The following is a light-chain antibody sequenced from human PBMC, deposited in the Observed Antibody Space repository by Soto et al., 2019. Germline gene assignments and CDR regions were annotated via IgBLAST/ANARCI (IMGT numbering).Light chain of an antibody. CDR1: SSNIGIND. Sequence: QSVLTQPPSASGTPGPRVTISCSGGSSNIGINDVYWYHQLPGTAPKLLIYRNNQRPSEVPDRLSGSKSDTSASLAISGLRSWDRADYYCAAWYGSLSGPVVGGGTKLAVL. CDR2: RNN. CDR3: AAWYGSLSGPV. V-gene: IGLV1-47*01. J-gene: IGLJ3*02.